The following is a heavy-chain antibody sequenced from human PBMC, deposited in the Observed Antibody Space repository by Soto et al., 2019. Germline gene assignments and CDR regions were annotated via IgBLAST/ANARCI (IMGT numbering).Heavy chain of an antibody. CDR2: INHSGST. CDR1: GGSFSGYY. V-gene: IGHV4-34*01. Sequence: PSETLSLTCAVYGGSFSGYYWSWIRQPPGKGLERIGEINHSGSTNYNPSLKSRVTISVDTSKNQFSLKLSSVTAADTAVYYCARARYDYVWGSYPLGTFDYWGQGTLVTVSS. D-gene: IGHD3-16*02. J-gene: IGHJ4*02. CDR3: ARARYDYVWGSYPLGTFDY.